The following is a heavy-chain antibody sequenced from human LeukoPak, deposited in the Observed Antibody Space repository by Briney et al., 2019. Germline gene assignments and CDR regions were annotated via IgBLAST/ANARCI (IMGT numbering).Heavy chain of an antibody. CDR3: AREVYCSGGSCYSVIAGDAFDI. V-gene: IGHV1-46*01. J-gene: IGHJ3*02. Sequence: ASVKVSCKASGYTFTSYYMHWVRQAPGQGLEWMGIINPSGGSTSYAQKFQGRVTMTRDTSTSTVYMELSSLRSEDTAVYYCAREVYCSGGSCYSVIAGDAFDIWGQGTMVTVS. CDR1: GYTFTSYY. CDR2: INPSGGST. D-gene: IGHD2-15*01.